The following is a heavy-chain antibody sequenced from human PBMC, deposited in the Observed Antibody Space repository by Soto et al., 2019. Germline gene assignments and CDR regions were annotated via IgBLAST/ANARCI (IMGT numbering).Heavy chain of an antibody. Sequence: SETLSLTCTVSGGSISGGGHYWGSIRQLPGKGLEWVGFMYYTGDTYYNPSLKRRLSISVDTSMNQFSLELTSVTAADTAVYECASSDPYYFFDYWGLGTLVTVSS. D-gene: IGHD2-21*01. V-gene: IGHV4-31*03. CDR1: GGSISGGGHY. CDR3: ASSDPYYFFDY. J-gene: IGHJ4*02. CDR2: MYYTGDT.